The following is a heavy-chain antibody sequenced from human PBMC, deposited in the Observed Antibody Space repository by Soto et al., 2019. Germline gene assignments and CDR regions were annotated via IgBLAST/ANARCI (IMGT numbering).Heavy chain of an antibody. V-gene: IGHV3-23*01. Sequence: GGSLRLCCAASGFTFSSYAMSWVRQAPGKGLEWVSAISGSGGSTYYADSVKGRFTISRDNSKNTLYLQMNSLRAEDTAVYYCSKPYSSSWNYYAMDVRGQGTMVAVS. CDR3: SKPYSSSWNYYAMDV. CDR1: GFTFSSYA. J-gene: IGHJ6*02. CDR2: ISGSGGST. D-gene: IGHD6-13*01.